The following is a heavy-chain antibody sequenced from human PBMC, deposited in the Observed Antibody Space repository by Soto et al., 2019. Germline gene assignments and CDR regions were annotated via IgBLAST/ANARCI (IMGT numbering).Heavy chain of an antibody. Sequence: QVQLVESGGGVVQPGRSLRLSCEASGFTFNRHGMHWVRQAPGKGLEWVASISYDGSSIYYADSVKGRFTISRDNSKNVEYLQMNSLRAKATAVYYWAHAIYTVTAQFYYFYALNVGGQGTTVIVSS. CDR1: GFTFNRHG. CDR3: AHAIYTVTAQFYYFYALNV. CDR2: ISYDGSSI. V-gene: IGHV3-30*03. D-gene: IGHD4-17*01. J-gene: IGHJ6*02.